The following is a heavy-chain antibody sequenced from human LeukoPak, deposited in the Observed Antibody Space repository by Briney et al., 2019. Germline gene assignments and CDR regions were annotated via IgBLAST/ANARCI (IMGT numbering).Heavy chain of an antibody. Sequence: ASVKVSCKASGYTFTGYYLFWVRQAPGQGLEWMGWINPNSGATKYAQNFQGRVTLTSDTSIRTTYMELSSLRSDDTAVYYCARDFSATHCFDYWGQGTLVTVSS. J-gene: IGHJ4*02. CDR3: ARDFSATHCFDY. CDR2: INPNSGAT. CDR1: GYTFTGYY. D-gene: IGHD3-10*01. V-gene: IGHV1-2*02.